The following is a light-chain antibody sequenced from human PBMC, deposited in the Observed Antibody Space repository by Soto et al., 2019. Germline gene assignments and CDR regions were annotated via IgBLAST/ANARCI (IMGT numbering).Light chain of an antibody. CDR3: QSYDSSLSASYV. CDR1: TSNIWATYH. V-gene: IGLV1-40*01. J-gene: IGLJ1*01. Sequence: SILTQPPLVSGPPGQMVTISCTGSTSNIWATYHVHWYQQLPRTAPMLRIYGNSNQPSAVPDRFSGSKSSISASLAIPGLQAEDEADYSCQSYDSSLSASYVFGTGTKVTVL. CDR2: GNS.